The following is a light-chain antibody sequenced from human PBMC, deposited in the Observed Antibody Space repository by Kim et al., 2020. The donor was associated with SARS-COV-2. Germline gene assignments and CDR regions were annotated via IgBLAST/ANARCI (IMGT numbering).Light chain of an antibody. J-gene: IGKJ4*01. CDR3: QQGLETPLT. CDR2: AAS. Sequence: ASVGDRINITCRTSQSINNDLNWYQQKPGKAPQLLIYAASTLQSGVPSRFSGSGSGTDFTLTISNLQPEDFATYFCQQGLETPLTFGGGTKVDIK. V-gene: IGKV1-39*01. CDR1: QSINND.